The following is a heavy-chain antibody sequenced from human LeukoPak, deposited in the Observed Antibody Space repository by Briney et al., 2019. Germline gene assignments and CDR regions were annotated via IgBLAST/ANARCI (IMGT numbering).Heavy chain of an antibody. D-gene: IGHD3-22*01. CDR2: ISYDGSNK. Sequence: GGSLRLSCAASGFTFSSYAMHWVRQAPGKGLEWVAVISYDGSNKYYADSVKGRFTTSRDNSKNTLYLQMNSLRAEDTAVYYCARALSRGNYYGAKKPGDYWGQGTLVTVSS. V-gene: IGHV3-30*01. CDR3: ARALSRGNYYGAKKPGDY. J-gene: IGHJ4*02. CDR1: GFTFSSYA.